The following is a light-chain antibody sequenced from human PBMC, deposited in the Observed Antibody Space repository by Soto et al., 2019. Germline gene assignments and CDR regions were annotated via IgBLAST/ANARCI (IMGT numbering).Light chain of an antibody. V-gene: IGKV2D-29*01. CDR2: EAS. CDR1: QSRLQSDGRPF. CDR3: LQNMAIPIT. Sequence: DSVMTQSPLSLSVTPGQPASISCTSSQSRLQSDGRPFLWWYLQNPGQPPKVLIYEASGRFSGVPDRFSGSGSGTDFTLTISRVEAEDAGVYYCLQNMAIPITFGQGTRLEIK. J-gene: IGKJ5*01.